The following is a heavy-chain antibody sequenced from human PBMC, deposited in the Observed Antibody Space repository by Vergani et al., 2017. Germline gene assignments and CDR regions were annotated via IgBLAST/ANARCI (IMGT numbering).Heavy chain of an antibody. CDR2: INPSGGHT. CDR1: GYTFSNYY. V-gene: IGHV1-46*03. D-gene: IGHD3-9*01. CDR3: ARGDYGILTGYRY. Sequence: QVQVVQSGAEVKKSGASVKVSCKTSGYTFSNYYMHWVRQAPGQGLEWMGIINPSGGHTNYGQKFQGRVTMTRDTSTSTVYMELSSLRSGDTAIYYCARGDYGILTGYRYWGQGTLVTVSA. J-gene: IGHJ4*02.